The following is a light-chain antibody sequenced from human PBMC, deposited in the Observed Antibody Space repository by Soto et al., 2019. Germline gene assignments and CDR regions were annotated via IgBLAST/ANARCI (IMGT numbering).Light chain of an antibody. CDR2: DDR. V-gene: IGLV1-51*01. Sequence: QAVVTQPPSVSAAPGQKVTIPCSGNTSNIGSNYVCWYQQFPGTAPKLLIYDDRERPSGIPGRFSGSKSGTSATLGITGLQSGDEADYYCGTWDSSLNIGVFGGGTKLTVL. CDR1: TSNIGSNY. CDR3: GTWDSSLNIGV. J-gene: IGLJ2*01.